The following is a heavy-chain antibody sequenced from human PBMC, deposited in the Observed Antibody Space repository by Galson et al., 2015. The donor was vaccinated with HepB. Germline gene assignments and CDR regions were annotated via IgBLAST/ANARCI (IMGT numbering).Heavy chain of an antibody. CDR2: IYPGDSDT. V-gene: IGHV5-51*01. D-gene: IGHD4-17*01. Sequence: QSGAEVKKPGESLKISCKGSGYSFTSHWIGWVRQMPGKGLEWMGIIYPGDSDTRYSPSFQGQVTISADKSISTAYLQWSSLKASDTAMYYCARQDGAVTTPYWYFDLWGRGTLVTVSS. J-gene: IGHJ2*01. CDR3: ARQDGAVTTPYWYFDL. CDR1: GYSFTSHW.